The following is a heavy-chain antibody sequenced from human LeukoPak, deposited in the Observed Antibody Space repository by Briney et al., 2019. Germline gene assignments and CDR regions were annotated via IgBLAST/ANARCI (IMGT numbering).Heavy chain of an antibody. V-gene: IGHV4-39*02. D-gene: IGHD3-10*01. CDR2: IYYSGST. CDR1: GGSISSSSYY. CDR3: ARDISSIWFGELLFYYYYMDV. Sequence: PSETLSLTCTVSGGSISSSSYYWGWIRQPPGKGLEWIGSIYYSGSTYYNPSLKSRVTISVDTSKNQFSLKLSSVTAADTAVYYCARDISSIWFGELLFYYYYMDVWGKGTTVTVSS. J-gene: IGHJ6*03.